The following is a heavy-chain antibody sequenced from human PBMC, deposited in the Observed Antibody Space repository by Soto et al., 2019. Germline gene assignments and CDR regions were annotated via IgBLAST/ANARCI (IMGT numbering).Heavy chain of an antibody. V-gene: IGHV1-24*01. Sequence: ASVKVSCKVSGYTLTELSMHWVRQAPGKGLEWMGGFDPEDGETIYARKFQGRVTMTEDTSTDTAYMELSSLRSEDTAVYYCATMKSGYSGYGGLDYWGQGTLVTVSS. D-gene: IGHD5-12*01. CDR2: FDPEDGET. J-gene: IGHJ4*02. CDR3: ATMKSGYSGYGGLDY. CDR1: GYTLTELS.